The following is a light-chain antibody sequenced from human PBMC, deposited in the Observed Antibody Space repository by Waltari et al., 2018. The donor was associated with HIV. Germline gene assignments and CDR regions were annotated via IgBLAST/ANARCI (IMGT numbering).Light chain of an antibody. Sequence: DIQMTQSPSSLSASVGDRVTITCQASQDITNYLNWYQQKPGKAPKRLIYDGCNVETGVPARFSGSGSGTDFTFTISSLQPEDIATYYCQQYDNLPYTFGQGTKLEIK. CDR2: DGC. J-gene: IGKJ2*01. CDR1: QDITNY. CDR3: QQYDNLPYT. V-gene: IGKV1-33*01.